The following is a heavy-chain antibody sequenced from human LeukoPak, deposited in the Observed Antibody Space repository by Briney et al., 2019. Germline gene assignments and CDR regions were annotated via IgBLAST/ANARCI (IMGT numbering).Heavy chain of an antibody. Sequence: GGSLRLSCAVSGFTVSDYYMSWVRQAPGKGLEWVSVIYSGGKTYYADSVKGRFTISRDDSKNTLHLQMNSLRAEDTAVYYCARINYYDGRGFYRDYWGQGTLVTVSS. D-gene: IGHD3-22*01. V-gene: IGHV3-53*01. CDR1: GFTVSDYY. J-gene: IGHJ4*02. CDR2: IYSGGKT. CDR3: ARINYYDGRGFYRDY.